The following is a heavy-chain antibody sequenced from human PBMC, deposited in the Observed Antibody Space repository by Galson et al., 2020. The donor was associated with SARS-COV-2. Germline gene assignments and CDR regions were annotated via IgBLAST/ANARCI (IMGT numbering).Heavy chain of an antibody. J-gene: IGHJ6*03. V-gene: IGHV1-8*01. CDR2: MNPNSGNT. CDR3: ARAARITMIVVVITTRYYYMDV. D-gene: IGHD3-22*01. CDR1: GYTFTSYD. Sequence: ASVKVSCKASGYTFTSYDINWVRQATGQGLEWMGWMNPNSGNTGYAQKFQGRVTMTRNTSISTAYMELSSLRFEDTAVYYCARAARITMIVVVITTRYYYMDVWGKGTTVTVSS.